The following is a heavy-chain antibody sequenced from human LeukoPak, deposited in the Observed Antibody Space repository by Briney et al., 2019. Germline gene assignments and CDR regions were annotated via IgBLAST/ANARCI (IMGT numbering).Heavy chain of an antibody. CDR3: ATNFGATGPPDYYDSSGTTPFDY. V-gene: IGHV1-24*01. D-gene: IGHD3-22*01. J-gene: IGHJ4*02. CDR1: GYTLTELS. Sequence: GASVKVSCKVSGYTLTELSMHWVRQAPGKGLEWMGGFDPEDGETIYAQKFQGRVTMTEDTSTDTAYMELSSLRSEDTAVYYCATNFGATGPPDYYDSSGTTPFDYWGQGTLVTVSS. CDR2: FDPEDGET.